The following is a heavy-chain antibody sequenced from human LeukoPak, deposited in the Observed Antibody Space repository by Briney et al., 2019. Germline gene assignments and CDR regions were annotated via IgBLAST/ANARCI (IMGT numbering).Heavy chain of an antibody. CDR1: GGSFSGYY. CDR2: INHSGST. Sequence: SETLSLTCAVYGGSFSGYYWSWIRQPPGKGLEWIGEINHSGSTNYNPSLKSRVTISVDTSKNQFPLKLSSVTAADTAVYYCARSRTPTDFDYWGQGTLVTVSS. CDR3: ARSRTPTDFDY. J-gene: IGHJ4*02. V-gene: IGHV4-34*01.